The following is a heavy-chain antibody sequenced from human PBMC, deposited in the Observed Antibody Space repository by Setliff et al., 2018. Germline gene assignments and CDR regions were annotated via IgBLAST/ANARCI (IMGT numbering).Heavy chain of an antibody. Sequence: PSETLSLTCTVSGGGSINNYYWSWVRQSPGKGLEWIGFVHFGGDTNYNPSLKSRVTMSADTSNNQFSLNLRSVTAADTAVYVCARQPSSGAYYNPRPYYFDYWGQGTLVTVSS. CDR3: ARQPSSGAYYNPRPYYFDY. J-gene: IGHJ4*02. V-gene: IGHV4-59*08. D-gene: IGHD3-10*01. CDR1: GGGSINNYY. CDR2: VHFGGDT.